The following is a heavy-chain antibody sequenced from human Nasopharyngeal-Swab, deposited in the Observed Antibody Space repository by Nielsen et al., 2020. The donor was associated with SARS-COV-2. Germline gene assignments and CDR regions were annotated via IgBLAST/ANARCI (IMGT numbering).Heavy chain of an antibody. Sequence: SVQVSCKASGYTFHDHYMNWVRQAPGQGLEWMGRINPNSGGSSYAQKFQGRVTLNRDTSIRTVYMELSSLRSDDTAIYYCARAAIGYSSGPFDYWGQGALVTVSS. CDR1: GYTFHDHY. CDR2: INPNSGGS. D-gene: IGHD5-18*01. CDR3: ARAAIGYSSGPFDY. J-gene: IGHJ4*02. V-gene: IGHV1-2*06.